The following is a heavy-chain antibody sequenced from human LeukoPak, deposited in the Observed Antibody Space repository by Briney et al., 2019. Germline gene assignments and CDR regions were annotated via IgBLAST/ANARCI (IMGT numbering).Heavy chain of an antibody. J-gene: IGHJ6*02. Sequence: SETLSLTCTASGGSISSYYWSWIRQPPGKGLEWIGEINHSGSTNYNPSLKSRVTISVDTSKNQFSLKLSSVTAADTAVYYCARDANYDFWSGSQIYGMDVWGQGTTITVSS. CDR1: GGSISSYY. CDR3: ARDANYDFWSGSQIYGMDV. V-gene: IGHV4-34*01. D-gene: IGHD3-3*01. CDR2: INHSGST.